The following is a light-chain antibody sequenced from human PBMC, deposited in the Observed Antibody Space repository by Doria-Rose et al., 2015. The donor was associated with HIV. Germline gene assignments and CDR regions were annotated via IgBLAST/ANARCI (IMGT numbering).Light chain of an antibody. CDR2: DGS. J-gene: IGKJ1*01. Sequence: TQSSGTLSLSPGERATLSCRASQSFSSTYLAWYQQKPGQAPSLLIYDGSTRATGIPDRFSASGSGTDFTLTINRLEPEDFELYYCHQYGTSWTFGQGTKVEI. CDR3: HQYGTSWT. V-gene: IGKV3-20*01. CDR1: QSFSSTY.